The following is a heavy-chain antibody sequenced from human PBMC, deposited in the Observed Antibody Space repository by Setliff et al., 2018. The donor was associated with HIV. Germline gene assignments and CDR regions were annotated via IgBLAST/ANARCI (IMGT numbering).Heavy chain of an antibody. CDR1: GYTFTTYG. Sequence: EASVKVSCKASGYTFTTYGISWVRQAPGQGLEWMGWINTYNGNTNYAQKLQGRVNMTTDTSTSTAYLELRRLRSDDTAVYFCARNKLSDAFDVWGPGTMVTVSS. CDR3: ARNKLSDAFDV. J-gene: IGHJ3*01. D-gene: IGHD1-1*01. V-gene: IGHV1-18*01. CDR2: INTYNGNT.